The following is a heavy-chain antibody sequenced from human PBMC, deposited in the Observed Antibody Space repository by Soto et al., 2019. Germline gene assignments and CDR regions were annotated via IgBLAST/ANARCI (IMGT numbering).Heavy chain of an antibody. CDR2: ISYDGSNK. Sequence: GGSLRLSCAASGFTFRSYGMHWVRQAPAKGLEWVAVISYDGSNKYYADSVKGRFTISRDNSKNTLYLQMNSLRAEDTAVYYCAKGGVGSTSNAFDIWGQGTMVTVS. CDR3: AKGGVGSTSNAFDI. D-gene: IGHD1-26*01. CDR1: GFTFRSYG. V-gene: IGHV3-30*18. J-gene: IGHJ3*02.